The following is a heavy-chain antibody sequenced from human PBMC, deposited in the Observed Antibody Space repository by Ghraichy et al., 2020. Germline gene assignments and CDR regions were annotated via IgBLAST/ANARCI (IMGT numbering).Heavy chain of an antibody. CDR1: GFTFSSSA. Sequence: GGSLRLSCAASGFTFSSSAMSWVRQAPGKGLEWVSAISGGGGSTNYADSVKGRFTISRDNSKNTLYLQMNSLRAEDTAVYYCAKKRTPYSDSSGYHDYWGQGTLVTVSS. CDR3: AKKRTPYSDSSGYHDY. CDR2: ISGGGGST. V-gene: IGHV3-23*01. J-gene: IGHJ4*02. D-gene: IGHD3-22*01.